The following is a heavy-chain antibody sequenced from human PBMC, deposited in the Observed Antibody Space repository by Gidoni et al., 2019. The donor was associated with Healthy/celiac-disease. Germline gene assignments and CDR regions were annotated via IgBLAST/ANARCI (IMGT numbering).Heavy chain of an antibody. CDR3: ARDLPYGGNSNDAFDI. CDR2: ISYDGSNK. J-gene: IGHJ3*02. Sequence: QVQLVESGGGVVQPGRSLRLSCAASGFTFSSYAMHWVRQAPGKGLEGVAVISYDGSNKYYADAVKGRFTISRDNSKNTLYLQMNSLRAEDTAVYYCARDLPYGGNSNDAFDIWGQGTMVTVSS. CDR1: GFTFSSYA. V-gene: IGHV3-30-3*01. D-gene: IGHD4-17*01.